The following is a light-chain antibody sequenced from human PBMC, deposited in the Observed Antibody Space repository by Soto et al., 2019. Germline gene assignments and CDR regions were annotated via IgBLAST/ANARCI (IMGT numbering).Light chain of an antibody. CDR1: QGINSH. CDR2: KAS. J-gene: IGKJ4*01. V-gene: IGKV1-9*01. CDR3: QHYDTYPLT. Sequence: DIQLTQSPSFLSASLGDRVTITCRASQGINSHLAWYQQGPGKAPKLLIYKASSLESGVPSRFSGSGSGTDFTLTISSLQPDDFATYYCQHYDTYPLTFGGGTKVDIK.